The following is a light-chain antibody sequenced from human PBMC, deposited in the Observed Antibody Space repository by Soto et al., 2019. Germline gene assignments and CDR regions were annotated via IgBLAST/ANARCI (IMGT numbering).Light chain of an antibody. J-gene: IGLJ1*01. Sequence: QSALTQPDSVSGSPGQSITISCTGTSSDIGGYNYVSWYQHHPGKAPKLMIYEVSNRPSGVSIRFSGSKSGNTASLTISGLQAEDEADYYCNSYTSSRTLVFGTGTKLTVL. V-gene: IGLV2-14*01. CDR2: EVS. CDR3: NSYTSSRTLV. CDR1: SSDIGGYNY.